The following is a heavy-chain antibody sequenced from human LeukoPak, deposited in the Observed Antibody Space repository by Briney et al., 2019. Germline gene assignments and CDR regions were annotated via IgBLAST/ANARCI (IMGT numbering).Heavy chain of an antibody. D-gene: IGHD1-20*01. J-gene: IGHJ3*02. Sequence: GGSLRLSCAASGFTFSSYGMQWVRQAPGKGLEWVAVIWYDGSNNDYADSVKGRFTISRDNSKNTLYLQMNSLRAEDTAVYYCARYNWNDAGFDIWGQGTLVTVSS. V-gene: IGHV3-33*01. CDR2: IWYDGSNN. CDR3: ARYNWNDAGFDI. CDR1: GFTFSSYG.